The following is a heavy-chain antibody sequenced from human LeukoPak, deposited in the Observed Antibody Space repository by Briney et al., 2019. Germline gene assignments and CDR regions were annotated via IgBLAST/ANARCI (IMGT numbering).Heavy chain of an antibody. V-gene: IGHV3-23*01. Sequence: PGGSLRLSCAASGFTFRSYAMSWVRQAPGKGLEWVSGISGSGGSTYYADSVKGRFTISRDNSKNTLYLQMNSLRAEDTAVYYCAKDPRDCSSTSCYPRFDYWGQGTLVTVSS. CDR1: GFTFRSYA. CDR3: AKDPRDCSSTSCYPRFDY. D-gene: IGHD2-2*01. CDR2: ISGSGGST. J-gene: IGHJ4*02.